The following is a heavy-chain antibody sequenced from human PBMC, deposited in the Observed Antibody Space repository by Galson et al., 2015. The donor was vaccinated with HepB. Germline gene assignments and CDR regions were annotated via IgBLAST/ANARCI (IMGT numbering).Heavy chain of an antibody. D-gene: IGHD6-13*01. J-gene: IGHJ3*02. CDR2: TSGYNGRA. CDR1: GHSFNNYA. CDR3: ARDLAAETTDAFDI. Sequence: SVKVSCKASGHSFNNYAITWVRQAPGQGLQWMGWTSGYNGRAMYAQEFQDRVTLTIDTSTTTASMEVNRLTSDDTAMYYCARDLAAETTDAFDIWGQGTMVTVSS. V-gene: IGHV1-18*01.